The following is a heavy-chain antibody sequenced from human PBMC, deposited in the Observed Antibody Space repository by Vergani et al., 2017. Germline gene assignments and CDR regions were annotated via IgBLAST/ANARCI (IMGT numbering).Heavy chain of an antibody. CDR3: ARGRRIYDYGEQTRNYNWFDP. Sequence: QVQLQQWGAGLLKPSETLSLTCAVYGGSFSGYYWSWIRQPPGKGLEWIGEINHSGSTNYNPALKSRVTISVDTSKNQFCLKLTSVTAADTAVYYCARGRRIYDYGEQTRNYNWFDPWGQGTLVTVSS. CDR1: GGSFSGYY. V-gene: IGHV4-34*01. D-gene: IGHD4-17*01. J-gene: IGHJ5*02. CDR2: INHSGST.